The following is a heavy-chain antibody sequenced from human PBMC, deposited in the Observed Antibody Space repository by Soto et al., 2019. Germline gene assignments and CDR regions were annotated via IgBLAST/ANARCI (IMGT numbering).Heavy chain of an antibody. J-gene: IGHJ6*02. D-gene: IGHD2-2*01. CDR1: GGTFSSHS. V-gene: IGHV1-69*01. CDR3: STSVYCSTTRCYYYYGLDV. Sequence: QVQLVQSGAEVKKPGSSVKVSCKVSGGTFSSHSINWVRQAPGQGPAWMGGIIPIFGTENYAQKFQGRVTITVDESTSTAYMKLSSLTSEDTALYYCSTSVYCSTTRCYYYYGLDVWGQGTTVIVSS. CDR2: IIPIFGTE.